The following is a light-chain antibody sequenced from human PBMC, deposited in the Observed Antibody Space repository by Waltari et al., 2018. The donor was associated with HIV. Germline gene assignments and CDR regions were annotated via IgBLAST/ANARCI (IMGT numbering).Light chain of an antibody. Sequence: QSVLAQPPSASGTPGQRVTISCSGSRSNIGSNSVNWYQHFPGTAPKLLIYGYSLRPSGVPARFSGSKFGTSASLVSTGLQSGDEADYYCSTWDDRLNGPVVFGGGTRLTVL. CDR1: RSNIGSNS. CDR2: GYS. J-gene: IGLJ2*01. CDR3: STWDDRLNGPVV. V-gene: IGLV1-44*01.